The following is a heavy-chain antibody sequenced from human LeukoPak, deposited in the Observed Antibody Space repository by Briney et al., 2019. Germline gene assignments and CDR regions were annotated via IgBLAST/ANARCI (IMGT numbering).Heavy chain of an antibody. CDR2: IYYSGTT. Sequence: SETLSLTCTVSGGSISSYYWSWIRQPPGKGLEWIGYIYYSGTTNYNPSLKSRVTISVDTSKNQFSLKLSSVTAADTAVYYCARSRGYSYGIYWGQGTLVTVSS. CDR1: GGSISSYY. J-gene: IGHJ4*02. D-gene: IGHD5-18*01. CDR3: ARSRGYSYGIY. V-gene: IGHV4-59*01.